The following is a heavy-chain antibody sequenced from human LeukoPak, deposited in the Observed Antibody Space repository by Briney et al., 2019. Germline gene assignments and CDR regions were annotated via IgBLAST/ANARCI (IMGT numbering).Heavy chain of an antibody. D-gene: IGHD3-3*01. Sequence: GESLKISCKGSGYSFTSYWIGWVRQMPGKGLEWMGIIYPGDSDTRYSPSFQGQVIISADKSISTAYLQWSSLKASDTAMYYCARQVRIDYDFWSGYYPYYYYGMDVWGQGTTVTVSS. J-gene: IGHJ6*02. CDR2: IYPGDSDT. CDR1: GYSFTSYW. CDR3: ARQVRIDYDFWSGYYPYYYYGMDV. V-gene: IGHV5-51*01.